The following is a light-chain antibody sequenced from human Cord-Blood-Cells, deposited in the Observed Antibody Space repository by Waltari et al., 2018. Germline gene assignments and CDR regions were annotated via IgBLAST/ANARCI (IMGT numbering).Light chain of an antibody. CDR3: QQRSNWPPLT. CDR1: QSVSSY. V-gene: IGKV3-11*01. CDR2: DAS. J-gene: IGKJ4*01. Sequence: DIVLTQSPATLSLSPGERATLSCRASQSVSSYLAWYQQKPGQAPRLFIYDASNRATGIPARFSGSGSGTDFTLTISSLEPEDFAVYYCQQRSNWPPLTFGGGTKVEIK.